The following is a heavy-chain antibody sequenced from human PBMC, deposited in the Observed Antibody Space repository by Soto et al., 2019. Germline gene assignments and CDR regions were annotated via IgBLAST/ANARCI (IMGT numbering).Heavy chain of an antibody. D-gene: IGHD5-18*01. CDR2: ISYDGSNK. CDR3: AKEEGLGRRLHPYYFDY. V-gene: IGHV3-30*18. Sequence: QVQLVESGGGVVQPGRSLRLSCAASGFAFSSYGMHWVRQAPGKGLEWVAVISYDGSNKYYADSVKGRFTISRDNSKNTLYLQMNSLRAEDTAVYYCAKEEGLGRRLHPYYFDYWGQGTLVTVSS. J-gene: IGHJ4*02. CDR1: GFAFSSYG.